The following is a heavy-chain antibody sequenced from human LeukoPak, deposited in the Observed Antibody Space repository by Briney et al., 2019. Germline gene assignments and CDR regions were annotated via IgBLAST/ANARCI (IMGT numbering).Heavy chain of an antibody. Sequence: GGSLRLSCAASGFTFSSYSMNWVRQAPGKGLEWVSSISSSSSYIYYADSVKGRFTISRDNAKNSLYLQMNSLRAEDTAVYYCAKDYVVVPAAVRFAGWYIGVSWFDPWGQGTLVTVSS. CDR1: GFTFSSYS. V-gene: IGHV3-21*01. D-gene: IGHD2-2*01. J-gene: IGHJ5*02. CDR2: ISSSSSYI. CDR3: AKDYVVVPAAVRFAGWYIGVSWFDP.